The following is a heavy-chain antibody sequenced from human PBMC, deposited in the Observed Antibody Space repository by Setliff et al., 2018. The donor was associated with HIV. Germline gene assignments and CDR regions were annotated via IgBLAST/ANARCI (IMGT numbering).Heavy chain of an antibody. Sequence: GGSLRLSCAASGFTFSSYPMNWVRQAPGKGLEWVSVIGGSGGATYYADSVKGRFTISRHNSKNTLYLHMNSLRAEDTAVYYCAKDRGCSVWSQGTLVTVSS. CDR2: IGGSGGAT. J-gene: IGHJ4*02. V-gene: IGHV3-23*01. D-gene: IGHD2-15*01. CDR1: GFTFSSYP. CDR3: AKDRGCSV.